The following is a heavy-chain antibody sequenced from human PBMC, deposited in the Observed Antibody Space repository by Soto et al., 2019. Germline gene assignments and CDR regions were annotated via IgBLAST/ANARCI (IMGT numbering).Heavy chain of an antibody. V-gene: IGHV3-23*01. Sequence: EVQLLESGGGLVQPGGSLRLSCAASGFTFSSYAMSWVRQAPGKGLEWVSAISGSGGSTYYADSVKGRFTISRDNSKNTLYLQMNSLKGEDPAVYYCAKDIVVVPVAGWFDLWGQGTLVTVSS. CDR2: ISGSGGST. D-gene: IGHD2-2*01. CDR3: AKDIVVVPVAGWFDL. CDR1: GFTFSSYA. J-gene: IGHJ5*02.